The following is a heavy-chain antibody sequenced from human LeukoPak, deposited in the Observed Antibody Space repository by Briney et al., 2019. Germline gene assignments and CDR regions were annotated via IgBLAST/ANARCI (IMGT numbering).Heavy chain of an antibody. J-gene: IGHJ5*02. CDR2: IYYSGST. CDR3: ARDRCSSTSCYTDWFDP. CDR1: GGSISSGGYY. D-gene: IGHD2-2*02. V-gene: IGHV4-31*03. Sequence: SEALSLTCTVSGGSISSGGYYWSWIRQHPGKGLEWIGYIYYSGSTYYNPSLKSRVTISVDTSKNQFSLKLSSVTAADTAVYYCARDRCSSTSCYTDWFDPWGQGTLVTVSS.